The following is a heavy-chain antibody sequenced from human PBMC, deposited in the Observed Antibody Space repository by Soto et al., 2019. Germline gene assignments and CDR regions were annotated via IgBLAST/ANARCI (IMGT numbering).Heavy chain of an antibody. CDR1: GYSFTSYW. D-gene: IGHD6-13*01. J-gene: IGHJ5*02. CDR2: IDPSDSYT. Sequence: PGESLKISCKGSGYSFTSYWISWVRQMPGKGLEWMGRIDPSDSYTNYSPSFQGHVTISADKSISTAYLQWSSLKASDTAVYYCAREDRISAPGGIWFHPWGQGTLVTVSS. CDR3: AREDRISAPGGIWFHP. V-gene: IGHV5-10-1*01.